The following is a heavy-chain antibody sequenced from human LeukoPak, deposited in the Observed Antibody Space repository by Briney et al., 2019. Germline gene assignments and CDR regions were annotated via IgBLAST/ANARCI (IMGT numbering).Heavy chain of an antibody. J-gene: IGHJ3*02. D-gene: IGHD3-10*01. CDR3: AVYYYGSGSYYNSDAFNI. Sequence: ASVKVSCKTSGYTFTGYGITWVRQAPGQGLEWMGWISAYNGDTNYAQKFQGRVTMTRDTSISTAYMELSRLRSDDTAIYYCAVYYYGSGSYYNSDAFNIWGQGTMVTVSS. CDR2: ISAYNGDT. V-gene: IGHV1-18*01. CDR1: GYTFTGYG.